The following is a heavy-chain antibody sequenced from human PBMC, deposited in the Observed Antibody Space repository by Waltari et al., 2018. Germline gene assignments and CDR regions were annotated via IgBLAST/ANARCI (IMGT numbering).Heavy chain of an antibody. V-gene: IGHV4-31*03. J-gene: IGHJ3*02. D-gene: IGHD3-22*01. CDR2: IYYSGST. CDR1: GGSISSGGYY. Sequence: QVQLQESGPGLVKPSQTLSLTCTVSGGSISSGGYYWSWIRQHPGKGLEWIGYIYYSGSTYYNPSLKSRVTISVDTSKNQFSLKLSSVTAADTAVYYCAREMPPDYYDSSGYSDAFDIWGQGTMVTVSS. CDR3: AREMPPDYYDSSGYSDAFDI.